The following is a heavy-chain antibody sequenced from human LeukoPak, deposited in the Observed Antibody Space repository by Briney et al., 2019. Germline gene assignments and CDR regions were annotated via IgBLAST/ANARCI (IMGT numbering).Heavy chain of an antibody. J-gene: IGHJ4*02. CDR2: IKQDGSEK. Sequence: GGSLRLSCAASGFTFSSYWMSWVRQAPGKGLGWVANIKQDGSEKYYVDSVKGRFTISRDNAKNSLYLQMNSLRAEDTAVYYXXXXMSNYFDPFDYWGQGTLVTVSS. D-gene: IGHD4-11*01. V-gene: IGHV3-7*01. CDR1: GFTFSSYW. CDR3: XXXMSNYFDPFDY.